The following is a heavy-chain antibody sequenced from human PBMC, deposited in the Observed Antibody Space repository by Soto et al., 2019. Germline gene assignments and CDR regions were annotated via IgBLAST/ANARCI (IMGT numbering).Heavy chain of an antibody. Sequence: GGSLRLSSAASGFTFSSYAMSWVRQAPGKGLEWVSAISGSGGSTYYADSVKGRFTISRDNSKNTLYLQMNSLRAEDTAVYYCAKDHQITIFGVVIIEPFDYWGQGTLVTVSS. J-gene: IGHJ4*02. D-gene: IGHD3-3*01. CDR1: GFTFSSYA. CDR2: ISGSGGST. CDR3: AKDHQITIFGVVIIEPFDY. V-gene: IGHV3-23*01.